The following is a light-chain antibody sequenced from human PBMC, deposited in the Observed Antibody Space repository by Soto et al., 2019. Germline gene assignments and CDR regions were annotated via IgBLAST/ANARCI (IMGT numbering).Light chain of an antibody. CDR2: DND. J-gene: IGLJ2*01. CDR1: NSNIGTYY. V-gene: IGLV1-51*01. Sequence: QSALTQPPSVSAASGQKVSISCSGSNSNIGTYYVSWYQHVPGTAPTLLIYDNDKRPSGIPDRFSGSKSGTSATLDITGLQAGDEADYYCGTWDNGLSSVTFGGGTKLTVL. CDR3: GTWDNGLSSVT.